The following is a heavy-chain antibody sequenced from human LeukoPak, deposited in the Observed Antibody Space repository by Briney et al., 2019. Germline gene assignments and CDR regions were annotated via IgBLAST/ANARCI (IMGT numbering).Heavy chain of an antibody. CDR1: GFTFSSYA. CDR2: ISSDGSNK. J-gene: IGHJ6*02. CDR3: AKDKTSSTVTTFYDGMDV. D-gene: IGHD4-17*01. V-gene: IGHV3-30*18. Sequence: PGRSLRLSCAASGFTFSSYAMHWVRQAPGKGLEWVAVISSDGSNKYYADSVKGRFTISRDNSKNTLYLQMNSLRVDDTAVFYCAKDKTSSTVTTFYDGMDVWGQGTTVTVSS.